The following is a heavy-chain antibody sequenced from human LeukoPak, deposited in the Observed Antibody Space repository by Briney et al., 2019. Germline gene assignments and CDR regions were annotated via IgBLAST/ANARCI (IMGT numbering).Heavy chain of an antibody. J-gene: IGHJ4*02. CDR1: GDSISSYY. CDR2: IHPCGNT. V-gene: IGHV4-4*07. CDR3: ARGPPPDFDY. Sequence: PSETLSLTCTVSGDSISSYYWSWVRQPAGKGLEWIGRIHPCGNTNYNPSLKSRVTLSVDTSKNQFSLNLSSVTAADTAVYYCARGPPPDFDYWGRGTLVTVSS.